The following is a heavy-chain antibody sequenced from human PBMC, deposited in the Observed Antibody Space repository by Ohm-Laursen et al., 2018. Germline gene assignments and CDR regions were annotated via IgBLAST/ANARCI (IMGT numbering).Heavy chain of an antibody. V-gene: IGHV3-23*01. Sequence: LSLTCAASGFTFSSYTMNWVRQAPGKGLEWVSLINSYGVTTYYADSVKGRFTISRDNSKNTMYLEMTSLRVEDTALYYCAKDPLERASQITFDSWGQGTLVTVSS. D-gene: IGHD5-24*01. CDR2: INSYGVTT. CDR3: AKDPLERASQITFDS. CDR1: GFTFSSYT. J-gene: IGHJ4*02.